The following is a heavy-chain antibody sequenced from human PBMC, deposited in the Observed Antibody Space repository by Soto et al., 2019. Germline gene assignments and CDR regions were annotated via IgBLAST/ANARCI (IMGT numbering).Heavy chain of an antibody. CDR3: AHGSGWLFDY. V-gene: IGHV2-5*02. Sequence: QITLKESGPTLVKPTQPLTLTRTFSGFSLSDFAVGVGVIRQPPGKAPECLALIYWDDDTHYSPSLKTRLTITKDTSKNQVVLTMTNMDPVDTATYHCAHGSGWLFDYWGQGTLVTVSS. J-gene: IGHJ4*02. CDR2: IYWDDDT. D-gene: IGHD6-19*01. CDR1: GFSLSDFAVG.